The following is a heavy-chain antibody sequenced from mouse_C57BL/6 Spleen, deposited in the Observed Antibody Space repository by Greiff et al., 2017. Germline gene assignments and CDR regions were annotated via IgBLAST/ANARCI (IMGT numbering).Heavy chain of an antibody. J-gene: IGHJ4*01. Sequence: VQLQESGPELVKPGASVKISCKASGYAFSSSWMNWVKQRPGKGLEWIGRIYPGDGDTNYNGKFKGKATLTADKSSSTAYMQLSSLTSEDSAVYFCARWGYYGSSYGNYYAMDYWGQGTSVTVSS. CDR3: ARWGYYGSSYGNYYAMDY. V-gene: IGHV1-82*01. CDR1: GYAFSSSW. CDR2: IYPGDGDT. D-gene: IGHD1-1*01.